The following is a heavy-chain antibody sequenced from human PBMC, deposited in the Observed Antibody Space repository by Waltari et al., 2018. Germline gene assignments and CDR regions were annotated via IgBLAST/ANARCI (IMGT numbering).Heavy chain of an antibody. CDR2: INSDGSST. J-gene: IGHJ4*02. CDR1: GFTFSSYW. Sequence: DVQLVESGGDLVQPGGSLRLSCAASGFTFSSYWMHWVRQAPGKGLVWVSRINSDGSSTSYADSVKGRFTISRDNAKNTLYLQMNSLRAEDTAVYYCARAAAGIDFDYWGQGTLVTVSS. D-gene: IGHD6-13*01. CDR3: ARAAAGIDFDY. V-gene: IGHV3-74*01.